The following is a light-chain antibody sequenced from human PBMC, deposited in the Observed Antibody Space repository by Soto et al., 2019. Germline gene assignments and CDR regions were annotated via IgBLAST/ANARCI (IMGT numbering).Light chain of an antibody. CDR3: SSYAGSDNYV. J-gene: IGLJ1*01. CDR2: GVT. V-gene: IGLV2-8*01. Sequence: QSALTQPPSASGSPGQSVTISCSATSSDIGDHNLVSWYQQHPGKAPKLLIWGVTNRPSGVPHRFSGSKSGNTASLTVSGLQAEDEADYYCSSYAGSDNYVFGTGTKVTVL. CDR1: SSDIGDHNL.